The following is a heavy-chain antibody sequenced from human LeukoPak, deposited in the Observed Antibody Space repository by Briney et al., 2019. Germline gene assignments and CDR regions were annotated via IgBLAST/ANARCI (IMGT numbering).Heavy chain of an antibody. D-gene: IGHD7-27*01. CDR2: LSGSGGDT. Sequence: GGSLRLSCAASGFIFSSYAMSWVRQAPGKGLEWVATLSGSGGDTYYADSVKGRFTVSRDNAHNSLHLQMDSLRAEDTAVYFCAKDRRKLGTFEYWGREPWSPSPQ. CDR1: GFIFSSYA. CDR3: AKDRRKLGTFEY. V-gene: IGHV3-23*01. J-gene: IGHJ4*02.